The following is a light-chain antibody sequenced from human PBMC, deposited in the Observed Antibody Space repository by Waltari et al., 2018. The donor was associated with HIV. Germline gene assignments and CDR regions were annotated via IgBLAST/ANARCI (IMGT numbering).Light chain of an antibody. J-gene: IGLJ2*01. CDR3: SSYAGINNLI. V-gene: IGLV2-8*01. CDR2: DVT. CDR1: SGDVGGSAY. Sequence: QSALTQPLSASGSPGQSVAISSTGTSGDVGGSAYVSWYQHHPGKAPKLILYDVTKRPSGVPDRFSGSKSGSTASLTVSGLQAEDEADYYCSSYAGINNLIFGGGTKLTVL.